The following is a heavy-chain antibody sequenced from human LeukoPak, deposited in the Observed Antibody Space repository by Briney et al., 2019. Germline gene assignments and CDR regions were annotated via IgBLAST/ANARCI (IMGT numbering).Heavy chain of an antibody. V-gene: IGHV3-48*03. J-gene: IGHJ2*01. Sequence: GGSLRLSCAASGFTFSSYEMNWVRQAPGKGLEWVSYISSSGSTIYYADSVKGRFTISRDNAKNSLYLQMNSLRAEDTAVYYCARNSPGYCSGGSCSSYWYFDLWGRGTLVTVSS. CDR2: ISSSGSTI. CDR1: GFTFSSYE. D-gene: IGHD2-15*01. CDR3: ARNSPGYCSGGSCSSYWYFDL.